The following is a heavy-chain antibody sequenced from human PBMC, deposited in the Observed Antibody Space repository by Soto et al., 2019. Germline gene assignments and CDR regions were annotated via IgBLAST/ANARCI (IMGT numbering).Heavy chain of an antibody. D-gene: IGHD2-21*01. CDR2: INAGNGNT. V-gene: IGHV1-3*01. CDR1: GYTFTSYA. Sequence: ASVKVSCKASGYTFTSYAMRWVRQAPGQRLEWMGWINAGNGNTKYSQKFQGRVTITRDTSASTAYMELSSLRSEDTAVYYCARAGEVIPDFDFGGQGTPVPVSP. CDR3: ARAGEVIPDFDF. J-gene: IGHJ4*02.